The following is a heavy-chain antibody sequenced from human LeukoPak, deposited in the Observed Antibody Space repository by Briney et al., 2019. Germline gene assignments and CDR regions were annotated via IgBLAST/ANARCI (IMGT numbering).Heavy chain of an antibody. J-gene: IGHJ4*02. Sequence: SETLSLTCAVYGGSFSGYYWSWIRQPPGKGLEWIGEINHSGSTNYNPSLKSRVTISVDTSKSQFSLKLSSVTAADTAVYYCARGDYGSGSYRTKSKFDYWGQGTLVTVSS. CDR2: INHSGST. CDR1: GGSFSGYY. CDR3: ARGDYGSGSYRTKSKFDY. V-gene: IGHV4-34*01. D-gene: IGHD3-10*01.